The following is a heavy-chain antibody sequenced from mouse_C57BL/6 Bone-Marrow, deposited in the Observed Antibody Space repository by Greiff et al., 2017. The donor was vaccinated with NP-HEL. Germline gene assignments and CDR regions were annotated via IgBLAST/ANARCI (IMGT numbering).Heavy chain of an antibody. Sequence: QVQLQQPGAELVMPGASVKLSCTASGYTFNSYWMHWVKQRPGQGLEWIGEIDPSDSYTNYTQKFKGKSTLTVDKSSSTAYMQLSSLTSEASAVYYCSLLLRYFDVWGTGTTVTVSS. J-gene: IGHJ1*03. CDR1: GYTFNSYW. D-gene: IGHD1-1*01. CDR3: SLLLRYFDV. V-gene: IGHV1-69*01. CDR2: IDPSDSYT.